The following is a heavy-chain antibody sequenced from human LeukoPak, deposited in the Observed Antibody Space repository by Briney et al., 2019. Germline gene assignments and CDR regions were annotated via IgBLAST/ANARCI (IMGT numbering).Heavy chain of an antibody. D-gene: IGHD6-13*01. Sequence: GGSLRLSCAASGFTFSSYAMHWVRQAPGEGLEWVAVISYDGSNKYYADSVKGRFTISRDNSKNTLYLQMNSLRAEDTAVYYCARGYSSSWSLYFDYWGQGTLVTVSS. CDR1: GFTFSSYA. CDR2: ISYDGSNK. CDR3: ARGYSSSWSLYFDY. V-gene: IGHV3-30-3*01. J-gene: IGHJ4*02.